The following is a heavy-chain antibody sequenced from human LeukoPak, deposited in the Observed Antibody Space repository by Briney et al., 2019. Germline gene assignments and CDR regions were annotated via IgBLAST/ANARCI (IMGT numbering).Heavy chain of an antibody. CDR2: INHSGST. Sequence: PSETLSLTCAVYGGSFSGYYWSWIRQPPGKGLEWIGEINHSGSTNYNPSLKSRVTISVDTSKNQFSLKLGSVTAADTAVYYCARDVLGRSGEQLDYWGQGTLVTVSS. V-gene: IGHV4-34*01. J-gene: IGHJ4*02. CDR3: ARDVLGRSGEQLDY. CDR1: GGSFSGYY. D-gene: IGHD3-3*01.